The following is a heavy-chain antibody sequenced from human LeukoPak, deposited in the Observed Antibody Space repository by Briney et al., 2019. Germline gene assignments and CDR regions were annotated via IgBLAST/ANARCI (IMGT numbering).Heavy chain of an antibody. CDR2: MHPGDSDT. CDR3: ARHGQENDSSGYYYGGY. Sequence: GKSLKISCKGSGYSFSNYWITWVRQMPEKGLEWMGIMHPGDSDTRYSPSFQGQVTISADKSISTAYLQWSSLKASDTAMYYCARHGQENDSSGYYYGGYWGQGTLVTVSS. J-gene: IGHJ4*02. D-gene: IGHD3-22*01. CDR1: GYSFSNYW. V-gene: IGHV5-51*01.